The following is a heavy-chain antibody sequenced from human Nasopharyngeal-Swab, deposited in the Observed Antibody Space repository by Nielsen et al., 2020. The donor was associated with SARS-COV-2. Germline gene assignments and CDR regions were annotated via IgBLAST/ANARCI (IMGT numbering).Heavy chain of an antibody. CDR3: ASGKDFYFDY. D-gene: IGHD1-26*01. CDR2: IWYDGSNK. CDR1: GYTLTELS. J-gene: IGHJ4*02. V-gene: IGHV3-33*01. Sequence: SCKVSGYTLTELSMHWVRQAPGKGLEWVAVIWYDGSNKYYADSVKGRFTISRDNSKNTLYLQMNSLRAEDTAVYYCASGKDFYFDYWGQGTLVTVSS.